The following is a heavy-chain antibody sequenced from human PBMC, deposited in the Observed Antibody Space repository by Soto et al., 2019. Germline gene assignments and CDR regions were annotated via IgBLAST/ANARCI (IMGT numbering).Heavy chain of an antibody. Sequence: SETLSLTCAVSGDSLSSSNWWSWVRQPPGKGMEWNGEIYHSGSTNYIPSLKSRVTISVVKSKNHFSLKLSSVTAADAAVYFCARVLGSGWYSIDYWGQGTLVTVSS. CDR2: IYHSGST. CDR1: GDSLSSSNW. D-gene: IGHD6-19*01. CDR3: ARVLGSGWYSIDY. J-gene: IGHJ4*02. V-gene: IGHV4-4*02.